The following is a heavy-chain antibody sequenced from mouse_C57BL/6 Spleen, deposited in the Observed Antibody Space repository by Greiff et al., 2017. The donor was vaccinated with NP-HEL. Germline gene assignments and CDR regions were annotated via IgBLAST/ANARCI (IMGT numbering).Heavy chain of an antibody. V-gene: IGHV1-59*01. CDR2: IDPSDSYT. J-gene: IGHJ4*01. Sequence: QLQQPGAELVRPGTSVKLSCKASGYTFTSYWMHWVKQRPGQGLEWIGVIDPSDSYTNYNQKFKGKATLTVDTSSSTAYMQLSSLTSEDSAVYYCARDYGSRSMDYWGQGTSVTVSS. CDR1: GYTFTSYW. D-gene: IGHD1-1*01. CDR3: ARDYGSRSMDY.